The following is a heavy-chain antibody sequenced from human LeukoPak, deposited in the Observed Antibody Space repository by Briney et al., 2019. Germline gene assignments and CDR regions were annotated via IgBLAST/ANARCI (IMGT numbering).Heavy chain of an antibody. CDR3: ASGQTSYLAH. CDR2: IIPILGIA. CDR1: GGTFISYT. J-gene: IGHJ5*02. D-gene: IGHD2-2*01. V-gene: IGHV1-69*02. Sequence: PLKVSCKASGGTFISYTISWVRQAPGQGLEWMGRIIPILGIANYAQKFQGRVTITADKSTSTAYMELSSLRSEDTAVYYCASGQTSYLAHWGQGTLHPVSS.